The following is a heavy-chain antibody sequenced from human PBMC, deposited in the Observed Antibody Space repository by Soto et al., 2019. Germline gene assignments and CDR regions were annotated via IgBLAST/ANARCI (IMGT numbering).Heavy chain of an antibody. Sequence: SVKVSCKASGGTFSSYAISWVRQAPGQGLEWMGGIIPIFGTANYAQKFQGRVTITADESTSTAYMELSSLRSEDTAVYYCAEAPYYDFWSGYYHFDYWGQGTLVTVSS. CDR3: AEAPYYDFWSGYYHFDY. D-gene: IGHD3-3*01. CDR1: GGTFSSYA. J-gene: IGHJ4*02. CDR2: IIPIFGTA. V-gene: IGHV1-69*13.